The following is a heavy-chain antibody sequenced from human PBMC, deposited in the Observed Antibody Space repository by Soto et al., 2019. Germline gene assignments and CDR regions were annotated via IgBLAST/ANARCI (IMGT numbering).Heavy chain of an antibody. CDR1: GFSLSNSGVG. Sequence: QITLKESRPTLVKPTQTLTLTCTFSGFSLSNSGVGVAWIRQPPGKALDGLALIYWDDDKRYRPPLESRLTITKDTSKNQGVLTMTNMDSVDTATYYCSYLPCSGGSCYWFSFSGMDVWGQGTTVTVSS. J-gene: IGHJ6*02. D-gene: IGHD2-15*01. CDR3: SYLPCSGGSCYWFSFSGMDV. CDR2: IYWDDDK. V-gene: IGHV2-5*02.